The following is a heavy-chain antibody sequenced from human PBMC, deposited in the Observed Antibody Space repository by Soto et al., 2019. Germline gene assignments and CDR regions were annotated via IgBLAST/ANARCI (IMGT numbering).Heavy chain of an antibody. Sequence: EVQLLESGGGLVQPGGSLRLSCAASGFTFSSYAMSWVRQAPGKGLEWVSAISGSGGSTYYADSVKGRFTISRDNSKNTLSLQINSLRAEDTAVYYCAKDRSRDYYDTSASCFDPWGQGTLVTVSS. CDR2: ISGSGGST. CDR1: GFTFSSYA. J-gene: IGHJ5*02. D-gene: IGHD3-22*01. CDR3: AKDRSRDYYDTSASCFDP. V-gene: IGHV3-23*01.